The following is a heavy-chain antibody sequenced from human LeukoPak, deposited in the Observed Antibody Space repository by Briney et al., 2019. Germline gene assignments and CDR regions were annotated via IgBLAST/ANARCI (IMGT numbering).Heavy chain of an antibody. V-gene: IGHV3-21*01. CDR2: ISSSSSYI. CDR3: AREEVVPAAMSYYYYGMDV. Sequence: GGSLRLSCAASGFTFSSYSMNWVRQAPGKWLEWVSSISSSSSYIYYADSVKGRFTISRDNAKNSLYLQMNSLRAEDTAVYYCAREEVVPAAMSYYYYGMDVWGQGTTVTVSS. J-gene: IGHJ6*02. CDR1: GFTFSSYS. D-gene: IGHD2-2*01.